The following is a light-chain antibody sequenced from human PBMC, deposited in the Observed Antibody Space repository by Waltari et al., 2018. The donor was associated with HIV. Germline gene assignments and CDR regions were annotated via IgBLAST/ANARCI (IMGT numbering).Light chain of an antibody. CDR3: QSYVTSLSGSV. CDR2: SHM. V-gene: IGLV1-40*01. J-gene: IGLJ3*02. CDR1: SSNIGARARCD. Sequence: QSVLTQPPSVSGAQGQRVTISCTGSSSNIGARARCDVTWYQQLPGQSPRFPCVSHMHRPAGVPGRFSGSMSGASASLAITLLQAEDEAEYFCQSYVTSLSGSVFGGGTNLTVL.